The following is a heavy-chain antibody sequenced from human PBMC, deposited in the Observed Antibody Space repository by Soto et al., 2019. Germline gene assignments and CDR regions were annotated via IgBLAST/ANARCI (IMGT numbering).Heavy chain of an antibody. CDR2: ISSTTNYI. CDR1: GFTFTRFS. CDR3: ARESEDLTSNFDY. Sequence: RRLSCAASGFTFTRFSMNWVRQAPGKGLEWVSSISSTTNYIYYGDSMKGRFTISRDNAKNSLYLEMNSLRAEDTAVYYCARESEDLTSNFDYWGQGTLVTVSS. V-gene: IGHV3-21*06. J-gene: IGHJ4*02.